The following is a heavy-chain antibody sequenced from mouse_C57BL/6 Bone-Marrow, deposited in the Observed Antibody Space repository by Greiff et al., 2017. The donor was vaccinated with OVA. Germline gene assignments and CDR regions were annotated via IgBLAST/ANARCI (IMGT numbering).Heavy chain of an antibody. V-gene: IGHV1-62-2*01. CDR1: GYTFTEYT. J-gene: IGHJ3*01. Sequence: QVQLKQSGAELVKPGASVKLSCTASGYTFTEYTIHWVKQRSGQGLAGIGWFYPGSGSIKYNETFTDKATLTADKSSSSVYMERSRLTSEDSAVYVGARHEGPPQLRTPWFAYWGQGTLVTVSA. CDR2: FYPGSGSI. D-gene: IGHD3-2*02. CDR3: ARHEGPPQLRTPWFAY.